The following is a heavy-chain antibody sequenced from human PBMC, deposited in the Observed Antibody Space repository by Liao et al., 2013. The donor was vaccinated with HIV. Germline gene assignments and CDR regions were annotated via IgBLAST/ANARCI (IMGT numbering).Heavy chain of an antibody. CDR2: INHSGGT. Sequence: QVQLQQWGAGLLKPSETLSLTCAVYGGSFSGYYWSWIRQPPGKGLEWIGEINHSGGTNYNPSLKSRVTMSVDTSKNQFSLKLSSVTAADTAVYYCARDPNFWSGPGYWGQGTLVTVSS. CDR1: GGSFSGYY. CDR3: ARDPNFWSGPGY. V-gene: IGHV4-34*01. J-gene: IGHJ4*02. D-gene: IGHD3-3*01.